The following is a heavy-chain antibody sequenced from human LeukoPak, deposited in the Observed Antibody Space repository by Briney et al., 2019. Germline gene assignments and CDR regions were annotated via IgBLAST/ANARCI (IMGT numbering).Heavy chain of an antibody. Sequence: LRLSCAASGFTFSDYYMSWIRQPPGKGLEWIGEINHSGTTKYNASLKSRVTISVDTSKNQFSLKASSVTAADTAVYYCARGLNWNDGNYYYGMDVWGKGTTVTVSS. V-gene: IGHV4-34*01. J-gene: IGHJ6*04. CDR1: GFTFSDYY. CDR2: INHSGTT. CDR3: ARGLNWNDGNYYYGMDV. D-gene: IGHD1-20*01.